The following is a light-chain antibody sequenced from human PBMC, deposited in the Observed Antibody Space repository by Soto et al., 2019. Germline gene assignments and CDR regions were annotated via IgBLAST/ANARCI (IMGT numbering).Light chain of an antibody. CDR3: SSYTSSSPLV. J-gene: IGLJ2*01. CDR2: EVS. Sequence: QSVLTQPASVSGSPGQSITISCTGTSSDLASYNYVSWYQQHPGKVPKLMIYEVSHRPSGVSNRFSGSKSGNTASLTISGLQADDEADYYCSSYTSSSPLVFGGGTKLTVL. V-gene: IGLV2-14*01. CDR1: SSDLASYNY.